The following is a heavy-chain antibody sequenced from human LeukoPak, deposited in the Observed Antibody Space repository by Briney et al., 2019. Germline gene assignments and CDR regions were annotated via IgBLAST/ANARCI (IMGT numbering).Heavy chain of an antibody. CDR2: IYHSGST. V-gene: IGHV4-38-2*02. CDR3: ARVNSSGWRRYDY. J-gene: IGHJ4*02. D-gene: IGHD6-19*01. Sequence: SETLSLTCTVSGYSISSGYYWGWIRQPPGKGLEWIGSIYHSGSTYYNPSLKSRVTISVDTSKNQFSLKLSSVTAADTAVYYCARVNSSGWRRYDYWGQGTLVTVSS. CDR1: GYSISSGYY.